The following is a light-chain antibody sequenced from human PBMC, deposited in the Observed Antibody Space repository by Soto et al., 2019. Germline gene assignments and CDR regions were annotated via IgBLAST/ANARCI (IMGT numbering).Light chain of an antibody. CDR2: DAS. CDR3: QQYGSTGLT. V-gene: IGKV3-20*01. J-gene: IGKJ4*01. CDR1: QSVSGSN. Sequence: EIVLTQSPGTLSLSPGERATLSCRASQSVSGSNLAWYQQKPGQAPRLLIYDASSRATGIPDRFSGSASGTDFSLTISRLEPEDFAVYYCQQYGSTGLTFGGGTKVEI.